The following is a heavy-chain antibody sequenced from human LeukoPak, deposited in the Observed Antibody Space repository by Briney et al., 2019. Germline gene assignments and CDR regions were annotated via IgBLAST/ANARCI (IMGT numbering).Heavy chain of an antibody. CDR1: NGSISSYY. J-gene: IGHJ4*02. CDR3: ARVGSGGDFWSGSYYFDY. V-gene: IGHV4-59*01. Sequence: PSETLSLTCTVSNGSISSYYWSWIRQPPGKGLEWIAYVHYSGSTNYNPSLKSRVTISVDTSKNQFSLKLTSVTAADTAVYYCARVGSGGDFWSGSYYFDYWGQGTLVTVSP. D-gene: IGHD3-3*01. CDR2: VHYSGST.